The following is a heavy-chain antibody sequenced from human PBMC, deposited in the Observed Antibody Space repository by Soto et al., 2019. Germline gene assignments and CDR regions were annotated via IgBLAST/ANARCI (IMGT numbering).Heavy chain of an antibody. CDR3: ARVADYYDSSGYYFDY. CDR2: INPSGGST. Sequence: ASVKVSCKASGYTFTSYDINWVRQAPGQGLEWMGIINPSGGSTSYAQKFQGRVTMTRDTSTSTVYMELSSLRPEDTAVYYCARVADYYDSSGYYFDYWGQGTLVTVSS. CDR1: GYTFTSYD. V-gene: IGHV1-46*03. D-gene: IGHD3-22*01. J-gene: IGHJ4*02.